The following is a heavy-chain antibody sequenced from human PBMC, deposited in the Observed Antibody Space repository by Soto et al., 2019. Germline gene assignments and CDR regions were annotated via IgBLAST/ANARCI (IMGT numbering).Heavy chain of an antibody. CDR2: INPNSGGT. D-gene: IGHD2-2*01. CDR3: ARESDIVVVPAATLFDY. Sequence: ASVKVSCKASGYTFTGYYMHWVRQAPGQGLEWMGWINPNSGGTNYAQKFQGRVTMTRDTSISTAYMELSRLRSDDTAVYYCARESDIVVVPAATLFDYWGQGTLVTVSS. CDR1: GYTFTGYY. J-gene: IGHJ4*02. V-gene: IGHV1-2*02.